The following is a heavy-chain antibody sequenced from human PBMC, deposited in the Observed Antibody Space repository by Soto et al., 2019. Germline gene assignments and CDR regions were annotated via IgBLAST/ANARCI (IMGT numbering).Heavy chain of an antibody. D-gene: IGHD6-13*01. J-gene: IGHJ5*02. CDR2: ISSSSSTI. Sequence: EVQLVESGGGLVQPGESLRLSCAASGFAFISYSMNWVRQAPGKGLEWVSYISSSSSTIYYADSVKGRFTISRDNAKNSLYLQMNSLRAEDTAVYYCARHPERIAEIGWFDPWGQGTLVTVSS. CDR1: GFAFISYS. CDR3: ARHPERIAEIGWFDP. V-gene: IGHV3-48*01.